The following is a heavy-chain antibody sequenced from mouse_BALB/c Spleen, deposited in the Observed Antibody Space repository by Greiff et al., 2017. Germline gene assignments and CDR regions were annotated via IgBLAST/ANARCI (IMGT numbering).Heavy chain of an antibody. V-gene: IGHV1-4*01. CDR2: INPSSGYT. D-gene: IGHD2-1*01. CDR1: GYTFTSYT. CDR3: ASGLYGNYVGYAMDY. J-gene: IGHJ4*01. Sequence: VQLQQSGAELARPGASVKMSCKASGYTFTSYTMHWVKQRPGQGLEWIGYINPSSGYTNYNQKFKDKATLTADKSSSTAYMQLSSLTSEDSAVYYCASGLYGNYVGYAMDYWGQGTSVTVSS.